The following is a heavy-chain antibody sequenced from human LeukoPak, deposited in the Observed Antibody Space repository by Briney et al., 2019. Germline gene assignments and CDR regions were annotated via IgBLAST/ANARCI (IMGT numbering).Heavy chain of an antibody. CDR2: ISDRGSST. J-gene: IGHJ4*02. CDR1: GFIFSTYA. D-gene: IGHD2-2*01. CDR3: ARGGSSTSY. V-gene: IGHV3-23*01. Sequence: GGSLRLSCAASGFIFSTYAVSWVRQAPGKGLEWVSGISDRGSSTYYADSVKGRFTISRDNAKNSLYLQMNSLRAEDTAVYYCARGGSSTSYWGQGTLVTVSS.